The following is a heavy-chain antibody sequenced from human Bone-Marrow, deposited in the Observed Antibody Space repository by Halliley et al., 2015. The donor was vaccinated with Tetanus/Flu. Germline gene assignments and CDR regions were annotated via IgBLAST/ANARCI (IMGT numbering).Heavy chain of an antibody. J-gene: IGHJ4*02. CDR1: GGSIKSFF. CDR3: ARGYGPLDH. Sequence: LRLSCTVSGGSIKSFFWSWIRQSPPKGLEWLGYVYDSGSTNYNPSLKSRITILADTSNNQPPLKPTSVTAADTAVYFFARGYGPLDHWGQGTLVTVSS. CDR2: VYDSGST. D-gene: IGHD5-18*01. V-gene: IGHV4-59*01.